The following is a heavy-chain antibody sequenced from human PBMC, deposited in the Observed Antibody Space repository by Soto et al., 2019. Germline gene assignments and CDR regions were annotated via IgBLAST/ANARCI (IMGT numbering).Heavy chain of an antibody. V-gene: IGHV1-3*01. CDR3: AIAVAGTVTWFDP. CDR2: INAGNGNT. D-gene: IGHD6-19*01. J-gene: IGHJ5*02. Sequence: SVKVSCKASGYTFTSYAMHWVRQAPGQRLEWMGWINAGNGNTKYSQKFQGRVTITRDTSASTAYMELSSLRSEDTAVYYCAIAVAGTVTWFDPWGQGTLVTVSS. CDR1: GYTFTSYA.